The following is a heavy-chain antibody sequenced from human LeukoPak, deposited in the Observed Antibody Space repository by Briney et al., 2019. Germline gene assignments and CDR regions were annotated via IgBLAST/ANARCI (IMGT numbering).Heavy chain of an antibody. V-gene: IGHV5-51*01. CDR3: ARRLSSIAASAASDY. J-gene: IGHJ4*02. Sequence: GESLKISFKGSGYSFSSYWIAWVRQMPGKGLEWMGIIHPGNSETTYNPSFRGQVTMSADKSISTAYLQWSSLEASDTAMYYCARRLSSIAASAASDYWGQGTLVTVSS. D-gene: IGHD6-6*01. CDR1: GYSFSSYW. CDR2: IHPGNSET.